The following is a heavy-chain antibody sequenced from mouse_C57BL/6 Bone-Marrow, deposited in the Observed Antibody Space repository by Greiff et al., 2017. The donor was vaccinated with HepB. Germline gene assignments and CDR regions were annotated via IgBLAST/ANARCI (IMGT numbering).Heavy chain of an antibody. D-gene: IGHD1-1*01. CDR3: ARRVQLLRLAMDY. J-gene: IGHJ4*01. CDR1: GYTFTDYN. Sequence: VQLQQSGPELVKPGASVKIPCKASGYTFTDYNMDWVKQSHGKSLEWIGDINPNNGGTIYNQKFKGKATLTVDKSSSTAYMELRSLTSEDTAVYYCARRVQLLRLAMDYWGQGTSVTVSS. CDR2: INPNNGGT. V-gene: IGHV1-18*01.